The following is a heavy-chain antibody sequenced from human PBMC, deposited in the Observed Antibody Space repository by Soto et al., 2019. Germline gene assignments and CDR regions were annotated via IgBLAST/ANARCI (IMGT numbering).Heavy chain of an antibody. J-gene: IGHJ6*02. Sequence: QVQLVQSGAEMKRSGSSVKVSCQASGSTFSSYTVSWVRQAPGQGLEWMGRIIPVLGVTNYAQKFKGRVTITADKSKTTAYMELGSLRSGDTAVYYCARRRYCGADCYSKYYYGMDVWGQGTTVTVSS. CDR3: ARRRYCGADCYSKYYYGMDV. V-gene: IGHV1-69*02. D-gene: IGHD2-21*02. CDR2: IIPVLGVT. CDR1: GSTFSSYT.